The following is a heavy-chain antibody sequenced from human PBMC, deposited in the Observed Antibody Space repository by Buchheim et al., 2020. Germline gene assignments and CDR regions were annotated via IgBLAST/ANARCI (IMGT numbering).Heavy chain of an antibody. Sequence: EVQLVESGGGLVQPGGSLRLSCAASGFTFSTYWMHWVRQAPGKGLVWVSRINSDGTFTSYADSVKGRFTISRDNARNTLSLQMNSLGAEDTAVYFCTREPSSGWYYFDSWGQGTL. CDR2: INSDGTFT. J-gene: IGHJ4*02. CDR3: TREPSSGWYYFDS. V-gene: IGHV3-74*01. CDR1: GFTFSTYW. D-gene: IGHD6-19*01.